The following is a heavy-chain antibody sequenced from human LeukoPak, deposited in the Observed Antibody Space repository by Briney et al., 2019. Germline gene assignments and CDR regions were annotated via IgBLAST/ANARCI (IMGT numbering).Heavy chain of an antibody. CDR1: GFTFSSYG. V-gene: IGHV3-30*03. CDR3: ARGQRDLLPGDAFAF. CDR2: ISYDGSNK. Sequence: GRSLRLSCAVSGFTFSSYGMHWVGQAPGKGLERVAVISYDGSNKYYADSVKGRFTISRDNSKNTLYLQMNSLRAEDTAVYYCARGQRDLLPGDAFAFWGQGTMVTVSS. J-gene: IGHJ3*01. D-gene: IGHD6-25*01.